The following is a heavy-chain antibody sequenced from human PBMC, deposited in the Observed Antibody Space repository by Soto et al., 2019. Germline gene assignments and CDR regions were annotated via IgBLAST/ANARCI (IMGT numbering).Heavy chain of an antibody. CDR2: IRSKAYGGTT. CDR3: SGGVYYDFGGAGCFAP. V-gene: IGHV3-49*03. Sequence: PGGSLRLSCTASGFTFGDYAMSWFRQAPGKGLEWVGFIRSKAYGGTTEYAASVKGRFTISRDDSKSIAYLQMNSLKTEDTAVYYFSGGVYYDFGGAGCFAPGGEEPRVTFPS. CDR1: GFTFGDYA. D-gene: IGHD3-3*01. J-gene: IGHJ5*02.